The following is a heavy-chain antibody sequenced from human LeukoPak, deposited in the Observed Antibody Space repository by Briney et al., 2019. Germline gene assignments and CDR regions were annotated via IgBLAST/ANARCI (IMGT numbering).Heavy chain of an antibody. CDR3: ARATLGRDIAVAAATYYYYMDV. J-gene: IGHJ6*03. V-gene: IGHV3-9*01. CDR2: ISWNSGSI. Sequence: PGRSLRLSCAASGFTFDDYAMHWVRHAPGKGLEWVSGISWNSGSIGYADSVKGRFTISRDNAKNSLYLQMNGLRAEDTALYYCARATLGRDIAVAAATYYYYMDVWGKGTTVTVSS. CDR1: GFTFDDYA. D-gene: IGHD6-19*01.